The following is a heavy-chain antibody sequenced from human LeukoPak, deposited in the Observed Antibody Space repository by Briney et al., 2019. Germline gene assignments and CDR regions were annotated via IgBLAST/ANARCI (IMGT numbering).Heavy chain of an antibody. Sequence: PGGSLRLSCAASGFTFSSYSMNWVRQAPGKGLEWVSFISSSSSYIYYADSVKGRFTISRDNAKNSVYLQMNSLRAEDTAVYYRARVGNWNYGHFYYYMDVWGKGTTVTVSS. CDR2: ISSSSSYI. D-gene: IGHD1-7*01. CDR1: GFTFSSYS. J-gene: IGHJ6*03. V-gene: IGHV3-21*01. CDR3: ARVGNWNYGHFYYYMDV.